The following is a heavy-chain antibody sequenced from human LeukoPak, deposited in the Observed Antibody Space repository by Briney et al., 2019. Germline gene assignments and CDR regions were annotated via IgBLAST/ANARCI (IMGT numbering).Heavy chain of an antibody. CDR3: ASTRMFDH. CDR1: GFTFSDYY. D-gene: IGHD2-2*01. Sequence: GGSLRLSCGASGFTFSDYYMSWIRQAPGKGLELVSYISSNGSIINYADSVKGRFTISRDNAKNSLYLQMNSLRVEDTAVYYCASTRMFDHWGQGTLVTVSS. V-gene: IGHV3-11*01. CDR2: ISSNGSII. J-gene: IGHJ4*02.